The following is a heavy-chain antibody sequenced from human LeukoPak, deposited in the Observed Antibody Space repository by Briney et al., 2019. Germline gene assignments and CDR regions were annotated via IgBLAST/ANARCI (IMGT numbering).Heavy chain of an antibody. CDR2: IYSGGST. V-gene: IGHV3-53*01. D-gene: IGHD6-19*01. J-gene: IGHJ2*01. Sequence: GGSLRLSCAASGFTVSSNYMSWVRQAPGKGLEWVSVIYSGGSTYYADSVKGRFTISRDNAKNSVYLQMNGLKAEDTAVYHCVGGPGWVFDLWGRGTLVTVSS. CDR3: VGGPGWVFDL. CDR1: GFTVSSNY.